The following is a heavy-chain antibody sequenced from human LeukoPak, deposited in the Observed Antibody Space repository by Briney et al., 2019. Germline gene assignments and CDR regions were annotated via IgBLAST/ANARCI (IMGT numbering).Heavy chain of an antibody. D-gene: IGHD4-17*01. CDR3: AREQTSLTVFGMDV. J-gene: IGHJ6*04. CDR2: IRYDGSNK. V-gene: IGHV3-30*02. Sequence: GGSLRLSCAASGFTFSSYGMHWLRQAPGKGLEWVAFIRYDGSNKYYADSVKGRFTISRDNSKNTLYLPMNSLRAEDTAVYYCAREQTSLTVFGMDVWGKGTTVIVSS. CDR1: GFTFSSYG.